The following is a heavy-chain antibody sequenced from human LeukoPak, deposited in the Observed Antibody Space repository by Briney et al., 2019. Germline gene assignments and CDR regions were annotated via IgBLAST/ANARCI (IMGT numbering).Heavy chain of an antibody. CDR2: ISGSGGST. Sequence: GGSLRLSCAASGFTFSSYAMSWVRQAPGKGLEWVSAISGSGGSTYYADSVKGRFTISRDNSKNTLYLQMNSLRAEDTAVYYCARDRSQQQLVSYYYYYMDVWGKGTTVTVSS. V-gene: IGHV3-23*01. CDR3: ARDRSQQQLVSYYYYYMDV. J-gene: IGHJ6*03. CDR1: GFTFSSYA. D-gene: IGHD6-13*01.